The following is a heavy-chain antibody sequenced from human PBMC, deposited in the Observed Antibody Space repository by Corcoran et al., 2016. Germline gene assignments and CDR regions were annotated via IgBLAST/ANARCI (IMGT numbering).Heavy chain of an antibody. V-gene: IGHV3-30*18. D-gene: IGHD2-2*01. CDR1: GFTFSSYG. Sequence: QVQLVESGGGVVQTGRTLRLSCAASGFTFSSYGMHWVRQAPGKGLEWVAVISYDGSNKYYADSVKGRFTISRDNSKNTLYLQMNSLRAEDTAVYYCAKGASSTSLDYWGQGTLVTVSS. CDR2: ISYDGSNK. CDR3: AKGASSTSLDY. J-gene: IGHJ4*02.